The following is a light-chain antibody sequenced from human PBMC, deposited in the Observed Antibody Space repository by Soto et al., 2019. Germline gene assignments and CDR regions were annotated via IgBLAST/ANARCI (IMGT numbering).Light chain of an antibody. CDR2: GTS. J-gene: IGKJ5*01. CDR1: QTISNY. V-gene: IGKV1-39*01. CDR3: QQTYIPPIT. Sequence: DIQMTQSPSSLSVSVGDRVTITCRASQTISNYLNWYQQKPGKAPKLLVFGTSSLESGVPSRFSGSGSGTYFAHTISNLQADDLATYYCQQTYIPPITLGQGTRLEIQ.